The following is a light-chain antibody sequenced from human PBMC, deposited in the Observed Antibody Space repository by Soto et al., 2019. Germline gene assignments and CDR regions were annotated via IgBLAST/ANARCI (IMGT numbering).Light chain of an antibody. CDR1: SSNIGAGYD. Sequence: QSVLTQPPSVSGAPGQRVTISCNGSSSNIGAGYDVHWYQQLPGTAPKLLIYGNSNRPSGAPDRFSGSKSGTSASLAITGLQAEDEADYYCQSYDSSLSGWVFGGGTKLTVL. J-gene: IGLJ3*02. CDR3: QSYDSSLSGWV. V-gene: IGLV1-40*01. CDR2: GNS.